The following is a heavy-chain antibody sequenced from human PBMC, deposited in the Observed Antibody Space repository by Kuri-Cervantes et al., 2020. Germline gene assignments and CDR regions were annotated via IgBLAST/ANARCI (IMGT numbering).Heavy chain of an antibody. CDR2: ISGNGGST. V-gene: IGHV3-23*01. CDR1: GFTFSNYA. J-gene: IGHJ5*02. CDR3: AKVRGDEGWFDP. D-gene: IGHD3-10*01. Sequence: GGSLRLSCAASGFTFSNYAMSRVRQAPGKGLERVSTISGNGGSTYYANSVKGRFTISRDNFKNTLYLQVNSLRADDTAVFYCAKVRGDEGWFDPWGQGTLVTVSS.